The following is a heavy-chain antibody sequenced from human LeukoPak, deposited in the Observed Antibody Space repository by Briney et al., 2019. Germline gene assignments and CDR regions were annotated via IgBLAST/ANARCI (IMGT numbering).Heavy chain of an antibody. V-gene: IGHV3-33*01. CDR1: GFTFSSYG. CDR3: ARVATKDVSAFDI. Sequence: GRSLRLSCAASGFTFSSYGIHWVRQAPGKGLEWVAVIWYDGSNKYYADSVKGRFTISRDNSKNTLYLQMNSLRAEDTAVYYCARVATKDVSAFDIWGQGTMVTVSS. J-gene: IGHJ3*02. D-gene: IGHD2-21*02. CDR2: IWYDGSNK.